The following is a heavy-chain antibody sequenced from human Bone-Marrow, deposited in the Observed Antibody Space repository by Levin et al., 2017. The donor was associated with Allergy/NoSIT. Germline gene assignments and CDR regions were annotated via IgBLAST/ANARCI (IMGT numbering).Heavy chain of an antibody. D-gene: IGHD6-19*01. J-gene: IGHJ4*01. CDR2: TYYRSKWYS. CDR3: ARGPQWLLS. CDR1: GDSVSNNNAA. Sequence: SQTLSLTCAISGDSVSNNNAAWNWIRQSPSRGLEWLGRTYYRSKWYSDYAPSVKNRITVNADTSKNQFSLQLKSVTPEDTAVYFCARGPQWLLSWGQGTLVTASS. V-gene: IGHV6-1*01.